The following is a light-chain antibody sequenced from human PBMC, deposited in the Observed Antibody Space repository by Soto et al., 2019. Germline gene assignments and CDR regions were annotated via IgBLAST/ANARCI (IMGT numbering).Light chain of an antibody. V-gene: IGLV2-14*01. Sequence: QSALTQPASVSGSPGQSITISCTGTSSDVGGYNYVSSYQQHPGKAPKLMSYDVSNRPSGVSNRFSGSKSGNTASLTISGLQAEDEADYYCSSYTSSSTLYVFGTGTKLTVL. CDR3: SSYTSSSTLYV. CDR2: DVS. CDR1: SSDVGGYNY. J-gene: IGLJ1*01.